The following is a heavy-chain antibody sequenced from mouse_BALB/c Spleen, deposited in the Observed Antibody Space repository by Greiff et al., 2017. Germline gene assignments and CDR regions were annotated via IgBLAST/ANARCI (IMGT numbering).Heavy chain of an antibody. CDR1: GYTFTDYN. J-gene: IGHJ3*01. Sequence: EVQLQQSGPELVKPGASVKIPCKASGYTFTDYNMYWVKQSHGKSLEWIGDINPNNGGTIYNQKFKGKATLTVDKSSSTAYMELRSLTSEDTAVYYCARARKWLLPFAYWGQGTLVTVSA. CDR3: ARARKWLLPFAY. CDR2: INPNNGGT. V-gene: IGHV1-18*01. D-gene: IGHD2-3*01.